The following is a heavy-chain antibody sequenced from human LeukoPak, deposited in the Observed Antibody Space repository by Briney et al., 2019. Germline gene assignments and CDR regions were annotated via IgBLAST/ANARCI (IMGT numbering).Heavy chain of an antibody. J-gene: IGHJ3*02. CDR1: GFTFSTYT. CDR3: ARGMGPGRHAFDI. CDR2: ISSSSNTI. Sequence: GGSLRLSCAASGFTFSTYTTKWVRQAPGKGLEWVSYISSSSNTIYYGDSVQGRFTISRDNAKNSLYLQMSSLRDEDTAVYYCARGMGPGRHAFDIWGPGTLVHVSS. V-gene: IGHV3-48*02. D-gene: IGHD1-14*01.